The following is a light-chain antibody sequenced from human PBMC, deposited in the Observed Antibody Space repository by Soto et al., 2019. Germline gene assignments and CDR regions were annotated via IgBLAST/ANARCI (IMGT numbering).Light chain of an antibody. V-gene: IGKV1-39*01. CDR3: QQSFSTHALT. CDR2: GAS. CDR1: ENIGKY. Sequence: DIQMTQSPSSLSASVGDRVTITCRASENIGKYLNWYQQKQGKAPKIVIYGASSLQSGVPSRFSGSGSGTDLTLTISSLQPEDFAIYYCQQSFSTHALTFGGGTKVDIK. J-gene: IGKJ4*01.